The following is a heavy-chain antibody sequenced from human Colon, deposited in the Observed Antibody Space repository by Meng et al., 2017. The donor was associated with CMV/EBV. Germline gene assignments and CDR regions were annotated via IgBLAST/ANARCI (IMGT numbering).Heavy chain of an antibody. J-gene: IGHJ4*02. V-gene: IGHV3-23*01. CDR1: GFTFSSSV. Sequence: GESLKISCAASGFTFSSSVMSWVRQAPGKGLQWVATISGSGRDTFYEDSLQGRFSISRDNSKNTLLLQMTSLRAEDTAAYYCARNIEMAAMRGCFDYWGQGTLVTVSS. CDR2: ISGSGRDT. CDR3: ARNIEMAAMRGCFDY. D-gene: IGHD5-24*01.